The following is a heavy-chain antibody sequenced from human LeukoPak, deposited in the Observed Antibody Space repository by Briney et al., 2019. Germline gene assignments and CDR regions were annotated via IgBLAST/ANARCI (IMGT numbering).Heavy chain of an antibody. D-gene: IGHD2-15*01. Sequence: PSETLSLTCTVSGGAISSSLYYWGWVRQPPGKGLEWIGSIYYSGTNYYNPSLKSRVTISIDTSKNQFSLKMSSVTAADTAVYYCVRAPGSCRGGRCYRHFDNWGQGTLVTVSS. CDR1: GGAISSSLYY. J-gene: IGHJ4*02. CDR2: IYYSGTN. CDR3: VRAPGSCRGGRCYRHFDN. V-gene: IGHV4-39*07.